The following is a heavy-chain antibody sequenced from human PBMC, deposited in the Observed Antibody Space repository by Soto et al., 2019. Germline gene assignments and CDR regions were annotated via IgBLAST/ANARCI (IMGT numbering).Heavy chain of an antibody. CDR2: ISYDGSYK. Sequence: GGSLRLSCASSGVTCSSYGMHLVRQAPGKGLEWVAVISYDGSYKYYADSVKGRFTISRDNSKNTLYLQMNSLRTEDTAVYFCAKDPTRDRLVVVVAATPDYWGQGTLVTVS. CDR3: AKDPTRDRLVVVVAATPDY. D-gene: IGHD2-15*01. CDR1: GVTCSSYG. J-gene: IGHJ4*02. V-gene: IGHV3-30*18.